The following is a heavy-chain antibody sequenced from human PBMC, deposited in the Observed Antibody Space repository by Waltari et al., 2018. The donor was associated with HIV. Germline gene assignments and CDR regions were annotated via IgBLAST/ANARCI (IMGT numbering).Heavy chain of an antibody. CDR3: ARGSIGESNLDC. Sequence: EVQLVESGGNLVQPGGSLRLSCAASGFTLNNYCMHWVRQVPGKGLVWVSRIDVGGSDTIYADSVKGRFTISRDNAENMVYLQMNSLRAEDTAVYYCARGSIGESNLDCWGQGTLVTVSS. D-gene: IGHD3-10*01. J-gene: IGHJ4*02. CDR2: IDVGGSDT. CDR1: GFTLNNYC. V-gene: IGHV3-74*01.